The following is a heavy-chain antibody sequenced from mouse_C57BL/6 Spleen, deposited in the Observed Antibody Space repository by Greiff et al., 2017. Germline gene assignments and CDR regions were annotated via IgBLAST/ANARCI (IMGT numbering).Heavy chain of an antibody. CDR1: GYSITSGYY. Sequence: ESGPGLVKPSQSLSLTCSVTGYSITSGYYWNWIRQFPGNKLEWMGYISYDGSNNYNPSLKNRISITRDTSNNQFFLKLNSVTTEDTATYYCASPPYDYDEAWFAYWGQGTLVTVSA. CDR3: ASPPYDYDEAWFAY. D-gene: IGHD2-4*01. CDR2: ISYDGSN. J-gene: IGHJ3*01. V-gene: IGHV3-6*01.